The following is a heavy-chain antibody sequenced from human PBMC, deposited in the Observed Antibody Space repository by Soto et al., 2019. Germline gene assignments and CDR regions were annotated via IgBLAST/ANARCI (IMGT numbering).Heavy chain of an antibody. V-gene: IGHV2-5*02. CDR2: IYWVDDM. Sequence: QITLNESGPTVVRPTETLTLTCSFSGFSLTTSGVGVGWIRQSPGKAPEWLALIYWVDDMRYSASLKSRLTITKDTSKKQVVLTVSDLEPTDTATYYCAHRVLRTVFGLVTTTAIYFDFWGQGTPVAVSS. CDR1: GFSLTTSGVG. D-gene: IGHD3-3*01. J-gene: IGHJ4*02. CDR3: AHRVLRTVFGLVTTTAIYFDF.